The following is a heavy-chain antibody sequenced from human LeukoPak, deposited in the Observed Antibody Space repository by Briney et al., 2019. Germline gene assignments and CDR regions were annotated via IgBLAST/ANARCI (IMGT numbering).Heavy chain of an antibody. J-gene: IGHJ4*02. CDR1: GGSISNGGYY. Sequence: SETLSLTCTVSGGSISNGGYYWTWIRQHPGKGLEWIAYISYTGSSYSNPSLKSRVTISVDASKNQFSLQLTSVTAADTAVYYCARGLRGIQLWPKEFDYWGRGTLVTVSS. V-gene: IGHV4-31*03. CDR3: ARGLRGIQLWPKEFDY. D-gene: IGHD5-18*01. CDR2: ISYTGSS.